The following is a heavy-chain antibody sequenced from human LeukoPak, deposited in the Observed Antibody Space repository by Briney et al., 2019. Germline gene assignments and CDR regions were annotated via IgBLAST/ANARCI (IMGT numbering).Heavy chain of an antibody. Sequence: AAVKVSCKASGGTFSIYASNWVRQAPGQGLEWMGGIIPIFDTPKYAQKFQGRVTITADKSTSTAYMELSSLRSEDTAVYYCARDGIGYANWFDPWGQGTLVTVSS. V-gene: IGHV1-69*06. D-gene: IGHD2-15*01. CDR3: ARDGIGYANWFDP. J-gene: IGHJ5*02. CDR2: IIPIFDTP. CDR1: GGTFSIYA.